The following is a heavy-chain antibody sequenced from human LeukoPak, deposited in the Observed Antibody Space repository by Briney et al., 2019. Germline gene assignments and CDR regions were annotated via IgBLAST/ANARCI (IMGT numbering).Heavy chain of an antibody. CDR1: GGTFSSYA. CDR3: ARDRRITIFGVVIEAYYYGMDV. D-gene: IGHD3-3*01. CDR2: IISIFGTA. V-gene: IGHV1-69*01. J-gene: IGHJ6*02. Sequence: SVKVSCKASGGTFSSYAISWVRQAPGQGLEWMGGIISIFGTANYAQKFQGRVTITADESTSTAYMELSSLRSEDTAVYYCARDRRITIFGVVIEAYYYGMDVWGQGTTVTVSS.